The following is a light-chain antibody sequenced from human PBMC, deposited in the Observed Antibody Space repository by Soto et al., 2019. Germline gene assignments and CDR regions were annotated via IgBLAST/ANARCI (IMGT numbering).Light chain of an antibody. CDR2: GTS. V-gene: IGKV3-20*01. CDR1: QRLTSRY. Sequence: SVLPQLPCTLSLSPGERSTLSCTVSQRLTSRYLAWYRQKPGQAPRLLIYGTSSRATGIPDRFSGSGSGTDFTLTISRLEPEDVAVYYCQQYHSSPRTFGQGTKVDI. J-gene: IGKJ1*01. CDR3: QQYHSSPRT.